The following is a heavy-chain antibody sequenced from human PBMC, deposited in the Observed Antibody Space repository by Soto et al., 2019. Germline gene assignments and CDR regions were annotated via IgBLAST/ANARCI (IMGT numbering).Heavy chain of an antibody. CDR2: IYHSGST. V-gene: IGHV4-30-2*01. J-gene: IGHJ4*02. CDR1: GGFISSGGYS. D-gene: IGHD6-13*01. CDR3: ARGIAAAGLLYFDY. Sequence: SETLSLTCAVSGGFISSGGYSWSWIRQPPGKGLEWIGYIYHSGSTYYNPSLKSRVTISVDRSKNQFSLKLSSVTAADTAVYYCARGIAAAGLLYFDYWGQGTLVTVSS.